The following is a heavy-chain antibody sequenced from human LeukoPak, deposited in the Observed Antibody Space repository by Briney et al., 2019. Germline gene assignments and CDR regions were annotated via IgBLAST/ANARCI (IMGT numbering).Heavy chain of an antibody. Sequence: PGGSLRLSCVASGFTFSTSWVTWVRQAPGKGLEWVANIDKDGSGKYYVDSVKGRFASSRDYASNSVVLQMNSLRAEDTSVYYCARDAGWGYYDLWGQGTPVTVSS. CDR2: IDKDGSGK. J-gene: IGHJ4*02. V-gene: IGHV3-7*01. D-gene: IGHD1-26*01. CDR3: ARDAGWGYYDL. CDR1: GFTFSTSW.